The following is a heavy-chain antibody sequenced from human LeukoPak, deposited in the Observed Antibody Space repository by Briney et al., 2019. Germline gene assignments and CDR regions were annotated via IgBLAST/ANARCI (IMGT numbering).Heavy chain of an antibody. D-gene: IGHD3-22*01. Sequence: SETLSLTCTVSGGSISSYYWSWIRQPPGKELEWIGYIYYSGSTNYNPSLKSRVTISVDTSKNQFSLKLSSVTAADTAVYYCARSGYSDDAFDIWGQGTMVTVSS. CDR3: ARSGYSDDAFDI. CDR1: GGSISSYY. J-gene: IGHJ3*02. CDR2: IYYSGST. V-gene: IGHV4-59*01.